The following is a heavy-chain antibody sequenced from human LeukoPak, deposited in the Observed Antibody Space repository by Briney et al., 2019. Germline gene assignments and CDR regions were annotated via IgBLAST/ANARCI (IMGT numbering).Heavy chain of an antibody. V-gene: IGHV3-48*03. J-gene: IGHJ4*02. Sequence: AGGSLRLSCAASGFTFSSYEMNWVRQAPGKGLEWVSYISSSGSTIYYADSVKGRFTISRDNAKNSLYLQMNSLRAEDTAVYYCAIFPVELATMLDYWGQGTLVTVSS. CDR3: AIFPVELATMLDY. CDR2: ISSSGSTI. CDR1: GFTFSSYE. D-gene: IGHD5-24*01.